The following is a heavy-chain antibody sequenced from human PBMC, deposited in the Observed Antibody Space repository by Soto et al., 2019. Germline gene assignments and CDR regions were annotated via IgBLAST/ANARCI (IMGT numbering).Heavy chain of an antibody. Sequence: QVQLVQSGAEVKKPGASVKVSCKASGYTFTSYYMHWVRQAPGQGLEWMGIINPSGGSTSYAQKFPGRVAVTRETSKITVYMELISLGSENTAVYYCARAGGCRWSVFDYWGQGTLVTVCS. CDR3: ARAGGCRWSVFDY. V-gene: IGHV1-46*03. D-gene: IGHD1-26*01. J-gene: IGHJ4*02. CDR2: INPSGGST. CDR1: GYTFTSYY.